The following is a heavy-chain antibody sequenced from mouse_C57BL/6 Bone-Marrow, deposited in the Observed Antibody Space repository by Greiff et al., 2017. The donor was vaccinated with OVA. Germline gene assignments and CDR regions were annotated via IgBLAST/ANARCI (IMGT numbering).Heavy chain of an antibody. Sequence: EVKLVESGPGLAKPSQTLSLTCSVTGYSITSDYWNWIRKFPGNKLEYMGYISYSGSTYYNPSLKSRISITRDTSKNQYYLQLNSVTTEDTATYYCAGWVRVYYGSSYWYFDVWGTGTTVTVAS. CDR2: ISYSGST. V-gene: IGHV3-8*01. J-gene: IGHJ1*03. D-gene: IGHD1-1*01. CDR1: GYSITSDY. CDR3: AGWVRVYYGSSYWYFDV.